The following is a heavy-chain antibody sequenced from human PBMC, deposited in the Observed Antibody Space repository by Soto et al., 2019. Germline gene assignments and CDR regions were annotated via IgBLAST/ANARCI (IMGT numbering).Heavy chain of an antibody. D-gene: IGHD2-2*01. J-gene: IGHJ6*02. CDR2: ISDNGGST. CDR1: GFTFSSYA. Sequence: GGSLRLSCAASGFTFSSYAMTWVRQAPGKGLEWVSSISDNGGSTHYADSVKGRFTISRDNSKNTLYLQMNSLRAEDTAVYHCAKDLGFCSSSTCQPPYGMDVWGQGTTVTAP. V-gene: IGHV3-23*01. CDR3: AKDLGFCSSSTCQPPYGMDV.